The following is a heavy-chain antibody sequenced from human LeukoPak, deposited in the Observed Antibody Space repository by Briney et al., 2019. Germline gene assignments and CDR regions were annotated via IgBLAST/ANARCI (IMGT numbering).Heavy chain of an antibody. Sequence: GGSLRLSCAASGFTFSSYSMNWVRQAPGKGLEWVSYISSSSSTIYYADSVKGRFTISRDNAKNSLYLQMNSLRAEDTAVYYCAGQLPPGNWFNPWGQGTLVTVSS. V-gene: IGHV3-48*01. J-gene: IGHJ5*02. D-gene: IGHD2-2*01. CDR2: ISSSSSTI. CDR1: GFTFSSYS. CDR3: AGQLPPGNWFNP.